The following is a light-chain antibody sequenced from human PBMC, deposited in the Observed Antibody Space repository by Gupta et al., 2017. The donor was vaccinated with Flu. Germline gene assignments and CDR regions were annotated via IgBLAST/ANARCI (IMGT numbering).Light chain of an antibody. CDR3: QSYDSSLSGSEVV. CDR1: SSNIGAGYD. CDR2: GNS. V-gene: IGLV1-40*01. Sequence: QSVLTQPPSVSGAPGQRVTISCTGSSSNIGAGYDVHWYQQLPGPAPKLLIYGNSNRPSGVPDRFSGSKSGTSASLAITGLQAEDEADYYCQSYDSSLSGSEVVFGGGTKLTVL. J-gene: IGLJ2*01.